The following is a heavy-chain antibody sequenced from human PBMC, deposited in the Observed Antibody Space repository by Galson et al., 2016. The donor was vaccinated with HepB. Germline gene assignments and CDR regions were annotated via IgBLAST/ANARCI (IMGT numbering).Heavy chain of an antibody. J-gene: IGHJ3*01. CDR1: GFTFSDYY. Sequence: SGAEVKKPGESLRLSCAASGFTFSDYYMDWIRQAPGKGLEWIGRTSDKARSYTTEYAASVKGRFTISRDNSKKSMYLQMNSLKTEDTAVYYCAKSGVNTLGAFDVWGQGTMVTVSS. D-gene: IGHD4/OR15-4a*01. CDR2: TSDKARSYTT. CDR3: AKSGVNTLGAFDV. V-gene: IGHV3-72*01.